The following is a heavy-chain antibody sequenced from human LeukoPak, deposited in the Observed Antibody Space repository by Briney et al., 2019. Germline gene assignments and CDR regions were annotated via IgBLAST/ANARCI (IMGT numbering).Heavy chain of an antibody. CDR3: ARERYSSGWYGDYYYYGMDV. J-gene: IGHJ6*02. D-gene: IGHD6-19*01. Sequence: PSETLSLTCTVSGGSISSYYWSWIRQPAGKGLEWIGRIYTSGSTNYNPSLKSRVTMSVDTSKNQFSLKLSSVTAADTAVYYCARERYSSGWYGDYYYYGMDVWGQGTTVTVSS. V-gene: IGHV4-4*07. CDR2: IYTSGST. CDR1: GGSISSYY.